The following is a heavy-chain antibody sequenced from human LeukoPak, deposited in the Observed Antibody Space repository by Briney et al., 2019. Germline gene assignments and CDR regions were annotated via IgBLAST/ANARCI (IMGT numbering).Heavy chain of an antibody. J-gene: IGHJ6*02. Sequence: GGSLRLSCAASGFSFTTYSINWVRQAPGKGLEWVSYISSSSTTIYYADSVKGRFTISRDNAKNSVSLQINSLRAEDTAVYYCARDRVGGRYHYGMDVWGQGTTVTVSS. D-gene: IGHD3-16*02. CDR1: GFSFTTYS. V-gene: IGHV3-48*04. CDR3: ARDRVGGRYHYGMDV. CDR2: ISSSSTTI.